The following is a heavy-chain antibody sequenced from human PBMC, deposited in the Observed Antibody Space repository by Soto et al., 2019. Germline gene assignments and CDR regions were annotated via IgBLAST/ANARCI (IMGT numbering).Heavy chain of an antibody. D-gene: IGHD4-17*01. CDR1: GGSISSGGYY. V-gene: IGHV4-31*03. CDR2: IYYSGST. J-gene: IGHJ2*01. CDR3: ARELNYGDYHWYFDL. Sequence: QVQLQESGPGLVKPSQTLSLTCTVSGGSISSGGYYWSWIRQHPGQGLEWIGYIYYSGSTYYNPSLKSRVTVSVDTSKNQFSLKLSSVTAADTAVYYCARELNYGDYHWYFDLWGRGTLVTVSS.